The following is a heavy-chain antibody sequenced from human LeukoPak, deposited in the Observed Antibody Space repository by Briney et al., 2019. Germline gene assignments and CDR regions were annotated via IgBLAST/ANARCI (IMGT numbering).Heavy chain of an antibody. J-gene: IGHJ4*02. CDR1: GFSFSSYA. CDR2: ISGSGDST. CDR3: AKRSCGGDCYPYYFDY. D-gene: IGHD2-21*02. Sequence: GSVRLSCAVSGFSFSSYAMSWVRQAPGKGLEWVSLISGSGDSTYYADSVKGRFTISRDNSKNTLYLQMNSLRAEDTAVYYCAKRSCGGDCYPYYFDYWGQGTLVSVSS. V-gene: IGHV3-23*01.